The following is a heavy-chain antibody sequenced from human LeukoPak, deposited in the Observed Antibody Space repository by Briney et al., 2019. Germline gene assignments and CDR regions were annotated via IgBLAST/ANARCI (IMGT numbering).Heavy chain of an antibody. CDR1: GFSFSSYW. CDR3: ARGYWNYVG. J-gene: IGHJ4*02. D-gene: IGHD1-7*01. Sequence: PGGSLRLSCAASGFSFSSYWMSWVRHAQGKGLERVANIKQDGSEKYYVDSVKGRFTTSRDNANNSLYLQMNRLRAEDTAVYFCARGYWNYVGWGQGTLVTVSS. CDR2: IKQDGSEK. V-gene: IGHV3-7*01.